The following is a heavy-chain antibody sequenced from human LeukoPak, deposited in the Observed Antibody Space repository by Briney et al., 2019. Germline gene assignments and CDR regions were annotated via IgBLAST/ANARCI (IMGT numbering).Heavy chain of an antibody. D-gene: IGHD1-26*01. V-gene: IGHV4-39*02. CDR3: ARDLSGSSWSYYYYYYMDV. J-gene: IGHJ6*03. CDR2: IYYSGSA. CDR1: GGSISSSSYY. Sequence: PSETLSLTXTVSGGSISSSSYYWGWIRQPPGKGLEWIGSIYYSGSAYYNPSLKSRVTISVDTSKNQFSLKLSSVTAADTAVYYCARDLSGSSWSYYYYYYMDVWGKGTTVTVSS.